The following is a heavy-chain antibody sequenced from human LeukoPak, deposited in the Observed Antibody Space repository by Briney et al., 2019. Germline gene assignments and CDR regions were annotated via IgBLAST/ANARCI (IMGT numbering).Heavy chain of an antibody. CDR1: GGSISSSSYY. CDR2: IYYSGST. D-gene: IGHD3-22*01. CDR3: ARAADYYDSSGRFDY. V-gene: IGHV4-61*01. J-gene: IGHJ4*02. Sequence: SETLSLTCTVSGGSISSSSYYWSWIRQPPGKGLEWIGYIYYSGSTNYNPSLKSRVTISVDTSKNQFSLKLSSVTAADTAVYYCARAADYYDSSGRFDYWGQGTLVTVSS.